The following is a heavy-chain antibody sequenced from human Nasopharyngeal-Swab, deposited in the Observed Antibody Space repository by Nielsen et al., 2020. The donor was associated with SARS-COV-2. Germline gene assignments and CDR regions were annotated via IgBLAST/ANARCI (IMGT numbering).Heavy chain of an antibody. CDR2: IYYSGST. D-gene: IGHD3-3*01. CDR3: AKEGGLRSASYGAWIDS. Sequence: SETLSLTCAVYGGSFSGYYWSWIRQPPGKGLEWIGYIYYSGSTNYNPSLKSRVTISVDTSKNQFSLKTSSVTAADTAVYYCAKEGGLRSASYGAWIDSWGQGTLVTVSS. J-gene: IGHJ5*01. V-gene: IGHV4-59*01. CDR1: GGSFSGYY.